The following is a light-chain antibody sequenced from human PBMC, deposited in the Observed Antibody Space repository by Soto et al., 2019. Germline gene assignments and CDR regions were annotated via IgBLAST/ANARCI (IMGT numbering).Light chain of an antibody. J-gene: IGKJ4*01. CDR2: GSS. V-gene: IGKV3-20*01. CDR1: QSVTSSY. Sequence: EIVLTQSPGTLSLSPGERATLSCRVSQSVTSSYLAWYQQKPGQAPRLLIYGSSSRATGIPDRFSGSGSGTEFTLTISRLGTEDFAVYYCQQYGSSPLTLGGGTKVVIK. CDR3: QQYGSSPLT.